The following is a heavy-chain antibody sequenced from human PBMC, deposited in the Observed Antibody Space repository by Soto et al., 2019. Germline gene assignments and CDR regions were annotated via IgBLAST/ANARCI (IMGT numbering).Heavy chain of an antibody. CDR2: INHSGST. CDR3: ARGGIVLMVYARDFDY. CDR1: GGSFSGYY. D-gene: IGHD2-8*01. Sequence: PSETLSLTCAVYGGSFSGYYWSWIRQPPGKGLEWIGEINHSGSTNYNPSLKSRVTISVDTSKNQFSLKLSSVTAADTAVYYCARGGIVLMVYARDFDYWGQGTLVTSPQ. J-gene: IGHJ4*02. V-gene: IGHV4-34*01.